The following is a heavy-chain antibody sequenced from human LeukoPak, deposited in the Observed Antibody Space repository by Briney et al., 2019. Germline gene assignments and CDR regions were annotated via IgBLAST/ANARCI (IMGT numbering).Heavy chain of an antibody. CDR1: GFIFRNFG. CDR3: AKDNYGGVYAS. CDR2: ISDVVAHT. J-gene: IGHJ5*02. V-gene: IGHV3-23*01. Sequence: PGGSLRLSCAASGFIFRNFGMSWLRQAPGKGLEWVSHISDVVAHTWYADSVKGRFIISRDNSNNRVFLQMNSLRPEDTALYYCAKDNYGGVYASWGQGTLVTVSS. D-gene: IGHD3-16*01.